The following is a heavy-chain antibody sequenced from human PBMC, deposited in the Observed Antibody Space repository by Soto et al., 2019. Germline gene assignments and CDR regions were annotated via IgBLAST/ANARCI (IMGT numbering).Heavy chain of an antibody. CDR1: GYTFTGYY. CDR3: ARDLIVVPAAIHYYYYYMDV. CDR2: INANSGGT. V-gene: IGHV1-2*02. D-gene: IGHD2-2*01. Sequence: GASVKVSCKASGYTFTGYYMHWVRQAPGQGLEWMGWINANSGGTNYAQKLQGRVTMTTDTSTSTAYMELRSLRSDDTAVYYCARDLIVVPAAIHYYYYYMDVWGKGTTVTVSS. J-gene: IGHJ6*03.